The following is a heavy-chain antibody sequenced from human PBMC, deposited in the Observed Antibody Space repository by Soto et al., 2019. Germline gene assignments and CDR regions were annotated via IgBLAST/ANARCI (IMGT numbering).Heavy chain of an antibody. CDR2: ISSNGGST. CDR3: VSPARVY. J-gene: IGHJ4*02. Sequence: GGSLRLSCSASGFTFSSYSMHWVRQAPGKGLEYVSAISSNGGSTYYADSVKGRFTISRDNSKNTLYLQMSSLRAEDTAGDYFVSPARVYWGQETLVTVSS. V-gene: IGHV3-64D*06. CDR1: GFTFSSYS.